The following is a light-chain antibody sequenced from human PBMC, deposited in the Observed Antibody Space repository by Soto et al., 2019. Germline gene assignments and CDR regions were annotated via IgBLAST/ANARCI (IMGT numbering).Light chain of an antibody. CDR1: QSVSSSY. J-gene: IGKJ3*01. CDR2: GAS. Sequence: EIGWTQSPGTLSLSPGERATLSCRASQSVSSSYLAWYQQKPGQAPSLLIYGASSRATGIPDRFSGSESGTDFTLTISRLEPEDFAVYYCQQYGSSPLTFGPGTKVDI. V-gene: IGKV3-20*01. CDR3: QQYGSSPLT.